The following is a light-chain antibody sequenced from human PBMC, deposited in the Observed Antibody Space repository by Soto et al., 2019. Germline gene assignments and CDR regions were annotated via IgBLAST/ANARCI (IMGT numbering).Light chain of an antibody. CDR3: SSYTTSNTRQIV. CDR2: DVS. Sequence: QSALTQPASVSGSPGQSITISCTGTSSDVGGYNYVSWYQQHPGKAPKIMIYDVSNRPSGVSNRFSGSKSGNTASLTISGLQAEDEADYYCSSYTTSNTRQIVFGTGTKVTVL. J-gene: IGLJ1*01. CDR1: SSDVGGYNY. V-gene: IGLV2-14*01.